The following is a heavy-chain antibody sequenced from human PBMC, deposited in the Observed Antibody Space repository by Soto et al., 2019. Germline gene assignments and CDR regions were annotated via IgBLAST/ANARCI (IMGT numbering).Heavy chain of an antibody. CDR1: GYTFTSYG. V-gene: IGHV1-18*01. CDR2: ISAYNGNT. Sequence: GASVKVSCKASGYTFTSYGISWVRQAPGQGLEWMGWISAYNGNTNYAQKLQGRVTMTTDTSTSTAYMELRSLRSDDTAVYYCARDPSPRYCSGGSCHGVMNWFDTWGQGTLVTVSS. J-gene: IGHJ5*02. D-gene: IGHD2-15*01. CDR3: ARDPSPRYCSGGSCHGVMNWFDT.